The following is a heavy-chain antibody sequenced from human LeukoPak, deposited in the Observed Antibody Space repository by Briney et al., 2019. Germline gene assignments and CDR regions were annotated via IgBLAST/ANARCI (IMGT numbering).Heavy chain of an antibody. D-gene: IGHD2-15*01. CDR3: ARAYYCGGGSCKLEY. V-gene: IGHV5-51*01. Sequence: GDSLKISCQGSGYSFNSYWIAWVRQMPGKGLDWMELIYPGDSDTRYSPSFRGQITISADKSTSTAYLRWSSLKASDTAMYYCARAYYCGGGSCKLEYWGQGTLVTVSS. CDR1: GYSFNSYW. CDR2: IYPGDSDT. J-gene: IGHJ4*02.